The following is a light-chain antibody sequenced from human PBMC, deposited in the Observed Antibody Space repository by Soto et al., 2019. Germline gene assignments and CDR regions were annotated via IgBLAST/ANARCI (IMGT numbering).Light chain of an antibody. CDR1: SSNIGAGYD. CDR3: QSYDSSLIHVV. Sequence: QSVLTQPPSVSGAPGQRVTISCTGSSSNIGAGYDVHWYQQLPGTAPKLLIYGNSNRPSGAPDRFSGSKSGTSASLAITGLQAEDEADYYCQSYDSSLIHVVFGGGTKVTVL. CDR2: GNS. V-gene: IGLV1-40*01. J-gene: IGLJ2*01.